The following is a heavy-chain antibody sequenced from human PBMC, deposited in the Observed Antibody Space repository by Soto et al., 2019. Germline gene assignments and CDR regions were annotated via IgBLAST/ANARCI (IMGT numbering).Heavy chain of an antibody. J-gene: IGHJ4*02. V-gene: IGHV3-30*18. CDR2: ISYDGSNR. D-gene: IGHD3-22*01. CDR1: GFTFSSYG. CDR3: AKDTYYHDTSGYYIFDS. Sequence: QVQLVESGGGVVQPGRSLRLSCAASGFTFSSYGMHWVRQAPGKGLEWVAHISYDGSNRHYTDSVKGRFTISRDSSKXTLYLQMDSLSGEDAAVYYCAKDTYYHDTSGYYIFDSWGQGTLVTVSS.